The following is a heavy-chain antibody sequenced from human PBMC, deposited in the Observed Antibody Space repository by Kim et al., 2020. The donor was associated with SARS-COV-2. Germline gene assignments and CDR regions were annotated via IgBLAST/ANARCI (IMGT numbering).Heavy chain of an antibody. Sequence: GRFTISRDNPKNTLYLQMNSLGAEATAVYYCARGRPEDSSGWYFNWFDPWGQGTLVTVSS. J-gene: IGHJ5*02. CDR3: ARGRPEDSSGWYFNWFDP. D-gene: IGHD6-19*01. V-gene: IGHV3-30*01.